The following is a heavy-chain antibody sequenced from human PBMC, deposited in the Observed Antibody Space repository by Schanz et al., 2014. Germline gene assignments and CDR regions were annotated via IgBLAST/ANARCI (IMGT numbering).Heavy chain of an antibody. J-gene: IGHJ6*02. CDR1: GFTFSDFG. V-gene: IGHV3-30*02. D-gene: IGHD1-26*01. CDR2: MPFDYSSQ. CDR3: VKDLQRELLRDDHYYGMDV. Sequence: QVQLVESGGAVVQPGGSLRLSCAATGFTFSDFGMHWVRQASGKGLEWVAFMPFDYSSQYYADSVKGRFTISRDNSRNTVYLQMNSLRAEDTAVYYCVKDLQRELLRDDHYYGMDVWGQGTTVTVSS.